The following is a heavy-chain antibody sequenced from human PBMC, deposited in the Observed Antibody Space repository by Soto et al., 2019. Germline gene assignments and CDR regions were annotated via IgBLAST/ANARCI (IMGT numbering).Heavy chain of an antibody. CDR3: AADSEYSSSEIKSYYYYGMDV. CDR2: IVVGSGNT. J-gene: IGHJ6*02. V-gene: IGHV1-58*01. CDR1: GFTFTSSA. D-gene: IGHD6-6*01. Sequence: QMPLVQSGPEVKKPGTSVKVSCKASGFTFTSSAVQWVRQARGQRLEWIGWIVVGSGNTNYAQKFQERVTITRDMSTSTAYMELSSLRSEDTAVYYCAADSEYSSSEIKSYYYYGMDVWGQGTTVTVSS.